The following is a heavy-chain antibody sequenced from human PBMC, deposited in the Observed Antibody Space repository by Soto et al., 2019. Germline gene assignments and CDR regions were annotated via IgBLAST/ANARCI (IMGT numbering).Heavy chain of an antibody. CDR1: GFTFSDYG. Sequence: QVQLVESGGGVVQPGKSLRLASAASGFTFSDYGKHWVRRAPGKGLEWVALTSYNGNEDYDGDSVKRRFTISRDNSNNTLYLHMHSLRPDDTAVYNCAKVEGESTTVTTLDYWGQGTLVTVSS. CDR3: AKVEGESTTVTTLDY. D-gene: IGHD4-17*01. V-gene: IGHV3-30*18. J-gene: IGHJ4*02. CDR2: TSYNGNED.